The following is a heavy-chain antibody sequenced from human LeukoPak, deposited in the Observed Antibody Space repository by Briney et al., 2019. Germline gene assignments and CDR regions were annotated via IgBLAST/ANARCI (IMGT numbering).Heavy chain of an antibody. J-gene: IGHJ4*02. V-gene: IGHV3-30*02. D-gene: IGHD3-22*01. Sequence: GGSLRLSCAASGFTFSSYGMHWVRQAPGKGLEWVAFIRYDGSNKYYADSVKGRFTISRDNSKNTLYLQMNSLRAEDTAVYYCAKDSQYYYDSSGTEEGSFDYWGQGTLVTVSS. CDR3: AKDSQYYYDSSGTEEGSFDY. CDR1: GFTFSSYG. CDR2: IRYDGSNK.